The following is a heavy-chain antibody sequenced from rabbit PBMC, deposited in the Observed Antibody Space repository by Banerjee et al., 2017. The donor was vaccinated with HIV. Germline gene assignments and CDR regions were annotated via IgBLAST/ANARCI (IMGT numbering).Heavy chain of an antibody. J-gene: IGHJ4*01. D-gene: IGHD4-1*01. CDR3: ARVTGSVWGVGFGL. CDR2: IDPNFGIT. V-gene: IGHV1S7*01. Sequence: SLTLTCTASGFSFNGYSMNWVRQAPGKGLEWIGYIDPNFGITYYASWVNGRFTISSHNAQNTVSLQMTSLTTADTASYFCARVTGSVWGVGFGLWGPGTLVTVS. CDR1: GFSFNGYS.